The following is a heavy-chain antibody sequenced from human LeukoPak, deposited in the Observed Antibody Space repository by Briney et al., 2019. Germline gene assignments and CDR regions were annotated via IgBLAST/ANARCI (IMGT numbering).Heavy chain of an antibody. V-gene: IGHV1-2*04. D-gene: IGHD3-3*01. J-gene: IGHJ6*02. CDR3: ASGQGGYYDFWSGYYRWYYYYGMDV. CDR1: GYTFTGYY. CDR2: INPNSGGT. Sequence: ASVKVSCKASGYTFTGYYMHWVRQAPGQGLEWMGWINPNSGGTNYAQKFQGWVTMTRDTSISTAYMELSRLRSDDTAVYYCASGQGGYYDFWSGYYRWYYYYGMDVWGQGTTVTVSS.